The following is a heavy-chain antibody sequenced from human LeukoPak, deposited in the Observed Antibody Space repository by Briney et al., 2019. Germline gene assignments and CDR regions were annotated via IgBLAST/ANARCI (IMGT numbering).Heavy chain of an antibody. CDR2: IKEDGRET. J-gene: IGHJ4*02. D-gene: IGHD6-6*01. Sequence: PGGSLRPYWAATGFSFSSYWMSWLRQAPGKVLEWVANIKEDGRETYYLDSVKGRFTISRDNAKNSLDLQMNSLRVEDTAIYYCARGQNVRPSAFFDSWGQGTLVTVSS. CDR3: ARGQNVRPSAFFDS. V-gene: IGHV3-7*01. CDR1: GFSFSSYW.